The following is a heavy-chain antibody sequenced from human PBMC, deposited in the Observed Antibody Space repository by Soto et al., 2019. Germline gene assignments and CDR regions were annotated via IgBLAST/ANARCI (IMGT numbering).Heavy chain of an antibody. CDR3: ARGLTSGDY. CDR1: GYTFTSFY. J-gene: IGHJ4*02. CDR2: INTNGGST. Sequence: QVQLVQSGAEVKNPGASVKVSCKASGYTFTSFYIHWLRQAPGQGLEWMSIINTNGGSTNYAQNLQGRVNLTRDKSTNTVYMELSSLGSEDTAVYYCARGLTSGDYWGQVAQVTVAS. V-gene: IGHV1-46*01.